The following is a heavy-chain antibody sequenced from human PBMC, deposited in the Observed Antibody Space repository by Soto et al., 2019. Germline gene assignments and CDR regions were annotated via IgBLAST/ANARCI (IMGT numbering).Heavy chain of an antibody. D-gene: IGHD6-13*01. V-gene: IGHV4-31*03. CDR3: AREDSSSWLFDY. CDR2: IYYSGST. CDR1: GGSISSGGYY. Sequence: ASETLSLTCTVSGGSISSGGYYWSWIRQHPGKGLEWIGYIYYSGSTYYNPSLKSRVTISVDTSKNQFSLKLSSVTAADTAVYYCAREDSSSWLFDYWGQGTLVTVSS. J-gene: IGHJ4*02.